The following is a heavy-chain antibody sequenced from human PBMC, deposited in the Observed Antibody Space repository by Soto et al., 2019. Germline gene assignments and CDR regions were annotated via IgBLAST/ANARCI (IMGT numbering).Heavy chain of an antibody. Sequence: ASVKVSCKASGYTFTSYDINWVRQATGQGLEWMGWMNPNSGNTGYAQKFQGRVTMTRNTSISTAYMELSSLRSEDTAVYYCAKDIYGSGSYTIRPNNDYWGQGTLVTVSS. CDR1: GYTFTSYD. CDR3: AKDIYGSGSYTIRPNNDY. J-gene: IGHJ4*02. V-gene: IGHV1-8*01. D-gene: IGHD3-10*01. CDR2: MNPNSGNT.